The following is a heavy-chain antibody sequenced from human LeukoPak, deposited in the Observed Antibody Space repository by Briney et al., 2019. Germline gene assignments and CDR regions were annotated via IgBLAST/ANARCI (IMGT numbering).Heavy chain of an antibody. D-gene: IGHD6-13*01. CDR2: ITRSSYI. J-gene: IGHJ4*02. V-gene: IGHV3-69-1*01. CDR1: GFTFDDYA. CDR3: ARGHSSSWMSEIDY. Sequence: GGSLRLSCAASGFTFDDYAMHWVRQAPGKGLEWLSSITRSSYIYYADSVKGRFTISRDNAKNSLYLQMNSLRAEDTAAYYCARGHSSSWMSEIDYWGQGTLVTVSS.